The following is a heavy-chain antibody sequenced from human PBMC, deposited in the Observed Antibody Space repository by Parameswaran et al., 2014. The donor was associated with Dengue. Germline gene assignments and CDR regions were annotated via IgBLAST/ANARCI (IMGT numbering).Heavy chain of an antibody. J-gene: IGHJ6*02. D-gene: IGHD3-9*01. CDR3: AKLYYDILTGYSPFYGMDV. CDR2: ISYDGSNK. Sequence: VRQAPGKGLEWVAVISYDGSNKYYADSVKGRFTISRDNSKNTLYLQMNSLRAEDTAVYYCAKLYYDILTGYSPFYGMDVWGQGTTVTVSS. V-gene: IGHV3-30*18.